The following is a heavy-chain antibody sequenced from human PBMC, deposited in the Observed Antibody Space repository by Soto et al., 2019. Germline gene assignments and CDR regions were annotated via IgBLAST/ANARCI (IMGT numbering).Heavy chain of an antibody. CDR2: IYWDDDK. V-gene: IGHV2-5*02. Sequence: QITLKESGPTLVKPTQTLTLTCSFSGFSLSTSGVGVGWIRQPPGKALEWLALIYWDDDKRYSPSLKSRLTITQHTSKNPVILTRTNMDPVDTATYYSAHRGALPAATRYYFDYWGQGALVTVSS. D-gene: IGHD2-2*01. J-gene: IGHJ4*02. CDR1: GFSLSTSGVG. CDR3: AHRGALPAATRYYFDY.